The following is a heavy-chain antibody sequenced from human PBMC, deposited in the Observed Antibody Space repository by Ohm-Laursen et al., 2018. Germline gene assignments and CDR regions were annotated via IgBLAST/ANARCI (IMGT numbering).Heavy chain of an antibody. J-gene: IGHJ3*01. V-gene: IGHV4-34*01. Sequence: GTLSLTCAVYGGSFSGYYWSWIRQPPGKGLEWIGEINHSGSTNYNPSLKSRVTISVDTSKNQFSLKLSSVTAADTAVYYCAGKTEIACSTSCYLEAFDFWGQGTMVTVSS. CDR1: GGSFSGYY. D-gene: IGHD2-2*01. CDR3: AGKTEIACSTSCYLEAFDF. CDR2: INHSGST.